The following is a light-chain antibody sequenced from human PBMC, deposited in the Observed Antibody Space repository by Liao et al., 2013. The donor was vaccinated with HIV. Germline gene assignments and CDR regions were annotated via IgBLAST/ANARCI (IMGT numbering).Light chain of an antibody. CDR2: YDS. V-gene: IGLV3-21*01. Sequence: SYELTQPPSVSVAPGKTARITCGGNNIGSKSVHWYQQKPGQAPVLVIYYDSDRPSGIPERFSGSSSGTTVTLTISGVQAEDEADYYCQSADSSGTHWVFGGGTKLTVL. J-gene: IGLJ3*02. CDR1: NIGSKS. CDR3: QSADSSGTHWV.